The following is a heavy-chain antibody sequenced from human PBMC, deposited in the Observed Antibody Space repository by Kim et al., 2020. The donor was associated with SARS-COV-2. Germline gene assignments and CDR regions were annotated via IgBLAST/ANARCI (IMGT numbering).Heavy chain of an antibody. D-gene: IGHD6-25*01. CDR1: GFSSTSYA. Sequence: GGSLRLSCAASGFSSTSYAMRWVRQVPGKGLEWVSAFRLAVVKTVYSDSVRGRFTIFSDNSKNSLYLQMNSLRVDDTALYFCVKDTCPGGSDVRCRGTTV. CDR2: FRLAVVKT. J-gene: IGHJ6*02. CDR3: VKDTCPGGSDV. V-gene: IGHV3-9*02.